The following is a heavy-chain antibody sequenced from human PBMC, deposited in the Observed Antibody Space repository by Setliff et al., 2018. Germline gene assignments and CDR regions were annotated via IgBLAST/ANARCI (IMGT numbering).Heavy chain of an antibody. D-gene: IGHD6-6*01. Sequence: SETLSLTCAVSGYSISSGYYWGWIRQPPGKGLEWIGSIHHRGSTYYNPSLKSRVTTLVDTSENHFSLKLSSVTAADTAVYYCARRTGEQLVDYWGQGTLVTVSS. J-gene: IGHJ4*02. V-gene: IGHV4-38-2*01. CDR2: IHHRGST. CDR1: GYSISSGYY. CDR3: ARRTGEQLVDY.